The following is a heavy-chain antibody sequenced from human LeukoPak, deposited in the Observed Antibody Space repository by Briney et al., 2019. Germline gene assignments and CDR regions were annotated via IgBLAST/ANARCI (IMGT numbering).Heavy chain of an antibody. V-gene: IGHV1-18*01. Sequence: ASVKVSCKPSGYTFTSYGISWVRQAPGQGLEWMGWISGYNGDTNYAQKYQGRVTMTTDTSTSTAYMEVRSLKSDDTAVYYCARDSLLSPLDYWGQGTLVTVPS. J-gene: IGHJ4*02. CDR2: ISGYNGDT. D-gene: IGHD2/OR15-2a*01. CDR3: ARDSLLSPLDY. CDR1: GYTFTSYG.